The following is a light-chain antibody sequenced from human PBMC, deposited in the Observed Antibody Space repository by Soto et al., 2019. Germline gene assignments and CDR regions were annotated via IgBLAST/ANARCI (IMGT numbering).Light chain of an antibody. V-gene: IGLV3-21*04. CDR2: YDS. Sequence: SSELTQPPSVSVAPGKTASITCGGNNIGSKSVHWYQQKPGQAPVLVIYYDSDRPSGIPERFSGSNSGNTATLTISRVEAGDEADYYCQVWDSSSDQGVFGTGTKLTVL. J-gene: IGLJ1*01. CDR1: NIGSKS. CDR3: QVWDSSSDQGV.